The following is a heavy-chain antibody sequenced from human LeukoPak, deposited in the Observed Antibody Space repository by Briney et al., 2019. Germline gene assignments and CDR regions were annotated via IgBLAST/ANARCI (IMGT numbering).Heavy chain of an antibody. J-gene: IGHJ4*02. V-gene: IGHV3-53*01. D-gene: IGHD4/OR15-4a*01. CDR2: NSGGAA. CDR1: GFSVVSYY. CDR3: ARGNSPMVGRYYLDL. Sequence: GGSVRLSCAASGFSVVSYYMTWVRQAPGKGLEWVSVNSGGAAFYTDSVKGRFTISRDGSKRTVYLQMNSLRAEDTAVYYCARGNSPMVGRYYLDLWGQGTLVTVSS.